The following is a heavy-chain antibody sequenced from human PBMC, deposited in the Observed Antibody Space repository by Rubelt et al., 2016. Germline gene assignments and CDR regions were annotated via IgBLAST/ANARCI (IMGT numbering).Heavy chain of an antibody. J-gene: IGHJ6*02. Sequence: QVTLRESGPALVKPTQTLTLTCTFSGFSLSTSGMCVSWIRQPPWEALAWLARIDWDDDKYYSTSLKTRLTISKDTPKNQVVLTMTNMDPVDTATYYCARILLPDYYDSSGGMDVWGQGTTVTVSS. D-gene: IGHD3-22*01. CDR3: ARILLPDYYDSSGGMDV. V-gene: IGHV2-70*15. CDR1: GFSLSTSGMC. CDR2: IDWDDDK.